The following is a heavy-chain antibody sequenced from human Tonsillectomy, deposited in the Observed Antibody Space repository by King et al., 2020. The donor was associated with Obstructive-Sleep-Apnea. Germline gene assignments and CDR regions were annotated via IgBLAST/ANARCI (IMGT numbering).Heavy chain of an antibody. CDR2: IYHSGST. CDR3: ASGNSTSPGY. J-gene: IGHJ4*02. D-gene: IGHD2/OR15-2a*01. Sequence: QLQESGPGMVKPSGTLSLTCAVSGGSISSTNWWSWVRQPPGKGLEWIGEIYHSGSTNYNPSLKNRVTISIDKSENQFSLKLTSMTAADTAVYYCASGNSTSPGYWGQGTLGTVSS. V-gene: IGHV4-4*02. CDR1: GGSISSTNW.